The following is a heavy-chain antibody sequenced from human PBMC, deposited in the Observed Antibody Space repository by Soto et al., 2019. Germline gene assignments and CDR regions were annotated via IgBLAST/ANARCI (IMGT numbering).Heavy chain of an antibody. CDR1: AFDFGGSW. CDR3: ARGGRWLDFHS. D-gene: IGHD6-19*01. CDR2: IMPDGNKK. Sequence: EVQLVESGGGLVQPGESLRLSCAPSAFDFGGSWMSWVRQAPGKGLEWVANIMPDGNKKYYVDSVKGRFTISRDNTKNSLVLQMNSLRAEDTAVYYCARGGRWLDFHSWGQGTPVTVSS. V-gene: IGHV3-7*01. J-gene: IGHJ4*02.